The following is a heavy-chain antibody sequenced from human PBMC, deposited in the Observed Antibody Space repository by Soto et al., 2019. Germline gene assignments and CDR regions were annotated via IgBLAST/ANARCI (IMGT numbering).Heavy chain of an antibody. D-gene: IGHD4-17*01. J-gene: IGHJ6*02. CDR3: ARAHYGDYGYGMDV. CDR2: IYHSGYT. CDR1: GGSISSGGYS. Sequence: QLQLQESGSGLVKPSQTLSLTCAVSGGSISSGGYSWIWIRQPPGKGLEWIGYIYHSGYTYYNPSLKRRVTMAVDRSTNQFSRKLSSVTAADTAVYYCARAHYGDYGYGMDVWGQGTTVTVSS. V-gene: IGHV4-30-2*01.